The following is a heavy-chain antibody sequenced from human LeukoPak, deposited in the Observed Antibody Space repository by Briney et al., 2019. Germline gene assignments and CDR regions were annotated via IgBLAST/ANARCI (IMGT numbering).Heavy chain of an antibody. V-gene: IGHV1-18*01. Sequence: ASVKVSCKASGYTFTSYGISWVRQAPGQGLEWMGWISAYNGNTNYAQKLQGRVTMTTDTSTSTAYMELRSLRSDDTAVYYCARSPYYYDSSGVGDIWGQGTMVTVSS. CDR2: ISAYNGNT. D-gene: IGHD3-22*01. CDR1: GYTFTSYG. J-gene: IGHJ3*02. CDR3: ARSPYYYDSSGVGDI.